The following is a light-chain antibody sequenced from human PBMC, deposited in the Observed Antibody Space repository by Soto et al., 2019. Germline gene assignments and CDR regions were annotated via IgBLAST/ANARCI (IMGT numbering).Light chain of an antibody. CDR1: QSINNW. CDR2: KTS. J-gene: IGKJ4*01. Sequence: DIQMTQSPSTLSASVGDRVTITCRASQSINNWLAWYQQKTGKDPTLLIYKTSDLKSGVPSRFCGSGSGTEFSLPISSLQPDDFATYYCQQYKSFSLTFGGGTKVDIK. CDR3: QQYKSFSLT. V-gene: IGKV1-5*03.